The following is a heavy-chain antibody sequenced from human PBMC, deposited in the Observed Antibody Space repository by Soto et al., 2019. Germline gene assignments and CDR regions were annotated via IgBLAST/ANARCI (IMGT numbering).Heavy chain of an antibody. J-gene: IGHJ5*02. V-gene: IGHV4-61*01. CDR3: ARGYDILNS. Sequence: SETLSLTCTVSGGSITSGTYYWSWLRQPPGKGLEWIAYIYYRGTTNFNPSLESRVTISIDASKNQFSLKLSSVTAADTAVYYCARGYDILNSWGQGTLVTASS. CDR1: GGSITSGTYY. D-gene: IGHD3-9*01. CDR2: IYYRGTT.